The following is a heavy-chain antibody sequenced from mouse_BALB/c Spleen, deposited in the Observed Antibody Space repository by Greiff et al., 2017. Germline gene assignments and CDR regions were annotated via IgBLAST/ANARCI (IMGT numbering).Heavy chain of an antibody. CDR1: GYTFTSYW. J-gene: IGHJ4*01. V-gene: IGHV1S81*02. D-gene: IGHD2-4*01. CDR2: INPSNGRT. CDR3: ARRGYDYDGAMDY. Sequence: QVQLQQPGAELVKPGASVKLSCKASGYTFTSYWMHWVKQRPGQGLEWIGEINPSNGRTNYNEKFKSKATLTVDKSSSTAYMQLSSLTSEDSAVYYCARRGYDYDGAMDYWGQGTSVTVSS.